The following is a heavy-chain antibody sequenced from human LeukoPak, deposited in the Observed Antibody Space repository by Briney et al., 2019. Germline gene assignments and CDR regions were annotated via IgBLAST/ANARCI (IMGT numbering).Heavy chain of an antibody. D-gene: IGHD3-10*01. CDR3: ARVLAGGSGSYYTRYYYYYYMDV. CDR1: GGSFSGYY. CDR2: INHSGST. J-gene: IGHJ6*03. Sequence: SETLSLTCTVYGGSFSGYYWSWIRQPPGKGLEWIGEINHSGSTNYIPSLKSRVTISVDTSKNQFSLKLSSVTAADTAVYYCARVLAGGSGSYYTRYYYYYYMDVWGKGTTVTVSS. V-gene: IGHV4-34*01.